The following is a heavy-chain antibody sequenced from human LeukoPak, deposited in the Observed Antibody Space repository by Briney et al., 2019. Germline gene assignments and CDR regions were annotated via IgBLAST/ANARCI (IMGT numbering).Heavy chain of an antibody. Sequence: SETLSLTCTVSGGSISSSNYYWGWVRQPPGKGLEWIGSLSYGGSPYHNPSLKSRLTISVDTSKNQFSLKLRSVAAADTAVYYCARHRDGYFTNFDNWGQGTLVTVPS. D-gene: IGHD3-22*01. CDR3: ARHRDGYFTNFDN. J-gene: IGHJ4*02. CDR1: GGSISSSNYY. CDR2: LSYGGSP. V-gene: IGHV4-39*01.